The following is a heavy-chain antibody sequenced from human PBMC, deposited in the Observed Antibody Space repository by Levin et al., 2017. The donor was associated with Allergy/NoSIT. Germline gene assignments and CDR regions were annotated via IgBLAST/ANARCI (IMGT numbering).Heavy chain of an antibody. CDR3: ARVGIDFWGVYQKSWGYMDV. Sequence: GGSLRLSCKASGYNFTNYGISWVRQAPGQGLEWMGWISAYNGNSNYAQKFQGRVTMTIQTSTNTAYMELRSLRSDDTAVYYCARVGIDFWGVYQKSWGYMDVWGQGTTVTVSS. D-gene: IGHD3-3*01. CDR2: ISAYNGNS. J-gene: IGHJ6*03. CDR1: GYNFTNYG. V-gene: IGHV1-18*01.